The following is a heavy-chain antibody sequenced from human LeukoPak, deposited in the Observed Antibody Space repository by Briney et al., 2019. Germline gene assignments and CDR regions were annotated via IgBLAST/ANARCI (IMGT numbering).Heavy chain of an antibody. CDR3: ARGGTDYFDY. D-gene: IGHD1-1*01. J-gene: IGHJ4*02. CDR2: IYYSGST. CDR1: GGSISSYY. V-gene: IGHV4-59*01. Sequence: SETLSLTCTVSGGSISSYYWSWVRQPPGKGLEGIGYIYYSGSTNYNPSLKSRVTISVDTSKNQFSLKLSSVTAADTAVYYCARGGTDYFDYWGQGTLVTVSS.